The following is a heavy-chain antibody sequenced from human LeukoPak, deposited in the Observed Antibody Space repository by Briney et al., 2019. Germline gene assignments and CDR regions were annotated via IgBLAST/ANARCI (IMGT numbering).Heavy chain of an antibody. CDR1: GYIFTSYY. CDR3: ARDGSSSGWFDP. V-gene: IGHV1-46*01. Sequence: ASVKVSCKASGYIFTSYYIHWVRQAPGQGLEWMGIINPSGGSTIYAQKFQGRVTMTRDMSTSTVYMELGSLRSEDTAVYHCARDGSSSGWFDPWGQGTLVTVSS. D-gene: IGHD6-6*01. J-gene: IGHJ5*02. CDR2: INPSGGST.